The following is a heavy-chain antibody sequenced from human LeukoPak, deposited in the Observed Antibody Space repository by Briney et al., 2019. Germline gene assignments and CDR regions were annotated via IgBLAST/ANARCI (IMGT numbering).Heavy chain of an antibody. CDR3: ARDRLYCSGSSCHRGFDY. V-gene: IGHV4-61*01. J-gene: IGHJ4*02. CDR1: GGSVSSGSYY. D-gene: IGHD2-15*01. Sequence: SETLSLTCTVSGGSVSSGSYYWSWIRQPPGKGLEWIGYIYYSGSTNYNPSLKSRVTISADTSKNQFSLKLSSVTAADTAVYYCARDRLYCSGSSCHRGFDYWGQGTLVTVSS. CDR2: IYYSGST.